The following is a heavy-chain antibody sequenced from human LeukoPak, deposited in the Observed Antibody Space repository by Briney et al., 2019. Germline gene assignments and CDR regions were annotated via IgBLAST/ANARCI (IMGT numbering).Heavy chain of an antibody. J-gene: IGHJ5*02. Sequence: SVKVSCKASGGTFSSYAISWVRQAPGQGLEWMGGIIPIFGTANYAQKFQGRVTITAGKSTSTAYMELSSLRSDDTAVYYCARCSSVGRVFDPWGQGTLVTVSS. V-gene: IGHV1-69*06. CDR3: ARCSSVGRVFDP. CDR2: IIPIFGTA. CDR1: GGTFSSYA. D-gene: IGHD6-6*01.